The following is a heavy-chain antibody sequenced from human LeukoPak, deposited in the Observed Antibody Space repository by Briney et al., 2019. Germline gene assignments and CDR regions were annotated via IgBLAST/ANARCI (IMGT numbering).Heavy chain of an antibody. Sequence: SETLSLTCAVSGGSSISSNWWSWVRQPPGKGLEWIGEIYHSGSTNYNPSLKNRVTISVDKSKNQFPLKLSSVTAADTAVYYCARGQTVPAATDYYYYGMDVWGKGTTVTVSS. V-gene: IGHV4-4*02. CDR3: ARGQTVPAATDYYYYGMDV. D-gene: IGHD2-2*01. J-gene: IGHJ6*04. CDR2: IYHSGST. CDR1: GGSSISSNW.